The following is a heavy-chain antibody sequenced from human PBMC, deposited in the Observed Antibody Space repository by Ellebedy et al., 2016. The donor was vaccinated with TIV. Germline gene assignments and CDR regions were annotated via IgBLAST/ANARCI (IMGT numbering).Heavy chain of an antibody. V-gene: IGHV1-18*04. CDR1: GYTFTSYG. Sequence: AASVKVSCKTSGYTFTSYGMSWVRQAPGQGLEWMGWISAYNGNTNYAQMLQGRVTMTTDTFTSTAYMELRSLRSDDTAVYYCARYCNSTTCSNGFDPWGQGTLVTVSS. CDR2: ISAYNGNT. J-gene: IGHJ5*02. D-gene: IGHD2-2*01. CDR3: ARYCNSTTCSNGFDP.